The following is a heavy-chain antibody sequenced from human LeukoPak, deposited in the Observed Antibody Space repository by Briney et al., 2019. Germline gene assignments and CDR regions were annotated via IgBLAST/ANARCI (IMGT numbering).Heavy chain of an antibody. CDR1: GFTFSNNA. J-gene: IGHJ6*03. CDR3: AKAGYSGSYPNYYYMDV. D-gene: IGHD1-26*01. V-gene: IGHV3-23*01. Sequence: GGSLRVSCTASGFTFSNNAMSWVRQAPGKGLEWVSAISGSGSSTYYADSVKGRFTISRDNSKNTLYLQMNSLRAEDTAAYYCAKAGYSGSYPNYYYMDVWGKGTTVTVSS. CDR2: ISGSGSST.